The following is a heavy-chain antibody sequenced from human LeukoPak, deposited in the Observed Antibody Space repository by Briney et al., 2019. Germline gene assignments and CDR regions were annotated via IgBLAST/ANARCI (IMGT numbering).Heavy chain of an antibody. CDR2: ISAYNGNT. V-gene: IGHV1-18*01. D-gene: IGHD3-22*01. CDR3: ARDCRITMIVVVPETDY. Sequence: GASVKVSCKASGYTFTSYGISWVRQAPGQGLGWRGGISAYNGNTNYAQKLQGRITMTTDTATSTAYMELRSLRSDDTAVYYCARDCRITMIVVVPETDYWGQGTLVTVSS. J-gene: IGHJ4*02. CDR1: GYTFTSYG.